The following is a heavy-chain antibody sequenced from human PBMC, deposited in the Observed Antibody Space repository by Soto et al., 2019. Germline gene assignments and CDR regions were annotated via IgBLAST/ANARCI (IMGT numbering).Heavy chain of an antibody. D-gene: IGHD3-10*01. CDR3: AREVPSRYVDL. CDR2: INHSGST. V-gene: IGHV4-34*01. CDR1: GGSFSDYY. J-gene: IGHJ2*01. Sequence: QVRLQQWGAGLLKPSETLPLTCAVYGGSFSDYYWSWIRQPPGKGLEWIGEINHSGSTNYNPSLKSRFTLSVDTSKNQFSLKLNSVTAADTAVYYCAREVPSRYVDLWGRGTPVTVSS.